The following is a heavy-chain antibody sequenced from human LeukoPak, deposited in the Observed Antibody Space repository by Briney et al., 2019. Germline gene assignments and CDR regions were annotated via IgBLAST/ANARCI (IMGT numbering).Heavy chain of an antibody. Sequence: PSETLSLTCTVSGGSISSYYWSWIRQPAGKGLEWIGRIYTSGSTNYNPSLKSRVTMSVDMSKNQVSLKLSSVTAADTAVYYCARENSISAAGTGDGAFDIWGQGTMVTVSS. CDR1: GGSISSYY. CDR2: IYTSGST. D-gene: IGHD6-13*01. V-gene: IGHV4-4*07. CDR3: ARENSISAAGTGDGAFDI. J-gene: IGHJ3*02.